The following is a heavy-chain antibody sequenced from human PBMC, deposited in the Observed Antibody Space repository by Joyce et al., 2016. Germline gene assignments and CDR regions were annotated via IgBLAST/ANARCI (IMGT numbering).Heavy chain of an antibody. CDR3: ARGPSGDLPPFWDFDL. Sequence: EVQLVQSGAEVKKPGESLKISCKGSGYSFTDYWLVWVRQMSGKGLEWMGIIYPRDSDTRYSPSFQGQVTISVDKSISTAYLQWSSLKASDSAMFYCARGPSGDLPPFWDFDLWGRGTPLTVSS. J-gene: IGHJ2*01. D-gene: IGHD7-27*01. CDR1: GYSFTDYW. CDR2: IYPRDSDT. V-gene: IGHV5-51*01.